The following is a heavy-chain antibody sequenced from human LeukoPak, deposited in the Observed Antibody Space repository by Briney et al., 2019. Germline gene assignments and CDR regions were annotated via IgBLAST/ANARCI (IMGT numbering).Heavy chain of an antibody. CDR3: ARDVGVVVAATPFDY. D-gene: IGHD2-15*01. J-gene: IGHJ4*02. Sequence: SETLSLTCAVSGYSISSGYYWGWIRQPPGKGLEWIGGIYHSGSTYYNPSLKSRVTISVDTSKNQFSLRLSSVTAADTAVYYCARDVGVVVAATPFDYWGQGTLVTVSS. CDR2: IYHSGST. CDR1: GYSISSGYY. V-gene: IGHV4-38-2*02.